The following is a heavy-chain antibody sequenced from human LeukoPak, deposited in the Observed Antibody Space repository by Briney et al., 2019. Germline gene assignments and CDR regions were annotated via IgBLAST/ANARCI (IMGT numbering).Heavy chain of an antibody. D-gene: IGHD3-3*01. CDR1: GYTFTSYG. V-gene: IGHV1-18*01. CDR2: ISAYNGNT. CDR3: ASGITIFGVVIKGWFDP. J-gene: IGHJ5*02. Sequence: ASVKVSCKASGYTFTSYGISWVRQAPGQGLEWMGWISAYNGNTNYAQKLQGRVTMTTDTSTSTAYMELRSLRSDDTAVYYCASGITIFGVVIKGWFDPWGQGTLVTVSS.